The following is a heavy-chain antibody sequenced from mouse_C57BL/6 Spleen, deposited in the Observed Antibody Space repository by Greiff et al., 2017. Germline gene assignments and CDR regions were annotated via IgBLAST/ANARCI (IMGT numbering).Heavy chain of an antibody. CDR2: LYPGSGST. D-gene: IGHD1-1*01. CDR3: ARYYYGSSYDY. J-gene: IGHJ2*01. CDR1: GYTFTSYW. Sequence: QVQLQQPGAELVKPGASVKMSCKASGYTFTSYWITWVKQRPGQGLEWIGDLYPGSGSTNYNEKFKSKATLTVDTSSSTAYMQLSSLTSEDSAVYYRARYYYGSSYDYWGQGTTLTVSS. V-gene: IGHV1-55*01.